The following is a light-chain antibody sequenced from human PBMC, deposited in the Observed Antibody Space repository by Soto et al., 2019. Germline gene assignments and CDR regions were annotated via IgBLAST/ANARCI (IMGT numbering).Light chain of an antibody. Sequence: DTQMTQSPSSLSASVGDRVSITCRASQSISTYLNWYQQKPGMAPKVLIYAASRLQSGVPSRFSGSGSGTDFTLTISSLQPEDFATYYCHQTYANPWTFGQGTK. V-gene: IGKV1-39*01. CDR3: HQTYANPWT. J-gene: IGKJ1*01. CDR1: QSISTY. CDR2: AAS.